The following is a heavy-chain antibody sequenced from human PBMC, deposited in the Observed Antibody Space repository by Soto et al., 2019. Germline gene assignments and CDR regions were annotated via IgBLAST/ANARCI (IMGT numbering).Heavy chain of an antibody. CDR3: ARLDSSSPPSQDGMDV. D-gene: IGHD6-6*01. CDR2: IYHSGST. J-gene: IGHJ6*02. Sequence: QLQLQESGSGLVKPSQTLSLTCAVSGGSISSGGYSWSWIRQPPGKGLEWIGYIYHSGSTYYNPSLKSRVTISVDWSKNQFSLKLSSVTAADTAVYYCARLDSSSPPSQDGMDVWGQGTTVTVSS. CDR1: GGSISSGGYS. V-gene: IGHV4-30-2*01.